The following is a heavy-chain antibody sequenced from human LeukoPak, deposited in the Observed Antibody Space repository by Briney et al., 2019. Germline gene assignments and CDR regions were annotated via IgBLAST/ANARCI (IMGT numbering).Heavy chain of an antibody. V-gene: IGHV4-59*01. Sequence: PSETLSLTCSVSGDSISSNYWSWIRQPPGKGPEWIGYMYNSGSTNYNPSLKSRVTISVDTSKNQFSLMLTSVTAADTAVYFCARGAGRCGGDCYSSDSWGQGTLVTVSS. J-gene: IGHJ4*02. CDR1: GDSISSNY. CDR2: MYNSGST. D-gene: IGHD2-21*02. CDR3: ARGAGRCGGDCYSSDS.